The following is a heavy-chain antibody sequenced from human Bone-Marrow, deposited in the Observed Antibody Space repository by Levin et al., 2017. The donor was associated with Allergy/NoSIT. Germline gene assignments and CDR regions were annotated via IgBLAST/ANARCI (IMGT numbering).Heavy chain of an antibody. CDR3: ARDSPGYGGYDY. Sequence: PGGSLRLSCEASGFTFSAYWMTWVRQTPGRGLDWVGNIKEDGSAKYYVDSVKGRFTISRDNAKNSLYLQMDSLRAEDTAVYSCARDSPGYGGYDYWGQGTLVTVSS. CDR2: IKEDGSAK. D-gene: IGHD5-12*01. J-gene: IGHJ4*02. V-gene: IGHV3-7*01. CDR1: GFTFSAYW.